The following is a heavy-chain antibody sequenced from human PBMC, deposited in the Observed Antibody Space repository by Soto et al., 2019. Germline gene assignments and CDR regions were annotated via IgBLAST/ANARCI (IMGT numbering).Heavy chain of an antibody. CDR1: GFTFSSYA. V-gene: IGHV3-23*01. Sequence: GGSLRLSCAASGFTFSSYAMSWVRQAPGKGPEWVSAISGSGGSTYYVDSVKGRFTISRDNSKNTLYLQMNSLRAEDTAVYYCAKDAREDVLLWFGELIFDYWGQGTLVTVSS. CDR2: ISGSGGST. CDR3: AKDAREDVLLWFGELIFDY. J-gene: IGHJ4*02. D-gene: IGHD3-10*01.